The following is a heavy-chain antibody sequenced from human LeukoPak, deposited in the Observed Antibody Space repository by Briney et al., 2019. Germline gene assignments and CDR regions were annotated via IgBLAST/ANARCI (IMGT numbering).Heavy chain of an antibody. D-gene: IGHD2-15*01. CDR3: ARGVAANGRLDP. CDR2: ISPKSGGT. V-gene: IGHV1-2*02. Sequence: ASVKVSCKASGYTFTGYYMHWVRQAPGQGFEWLGWISPKSGGTNYAQKFQDSVSLTRDTSIDTAYMELTSLRLDDTAIYYCARGVAANGRLDPWGQGSLIIVSS. CDR1: GYTFTGYY. J-gene: IGHJ5*02.